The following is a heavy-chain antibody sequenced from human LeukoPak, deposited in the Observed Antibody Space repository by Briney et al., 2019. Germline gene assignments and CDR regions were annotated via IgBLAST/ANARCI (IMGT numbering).Heavy chain of an antibody. CDR3: ARDRGGSYLQGYFLH. J-gene: IGHJ1*01. D-gene: IGHD1-26*01. Sequence: PGEPLRLSCAASGFTVSSSYMSWVRQAPGKGLELVSVLYPGGSTYIADSVKGRFSISRDNSNNTLNLQMNSLRVEDTAVYYCARDRGGSYLQGYFLHWGQGSLVIVSS. CDR1: GFTVSSSY. V-gene: IGHV3-66*01. CDR2: LYPGGST.